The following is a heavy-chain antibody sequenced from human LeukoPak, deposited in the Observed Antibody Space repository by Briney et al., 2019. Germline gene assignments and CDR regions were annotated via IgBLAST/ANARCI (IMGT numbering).Heavy chain of an antibody. V-gene: IGHV4-4*07. J-gene: IGHJ3*01. Sequence: SETLSLTCTVSGGSISSYYWSWIRQPAGKGLEWIGRIYTSGSTNYNPSLKSRVTMSVDTSKNQFSLELSFVTAADTAVYYCARDSSGGLDAFDLWPQVPMVPLPS. D-gene: IGHD3-16*01. CDR3: ARDSSGGLDAFDL. CDR2: IYTSGST. CDR1: GGSISSYY.